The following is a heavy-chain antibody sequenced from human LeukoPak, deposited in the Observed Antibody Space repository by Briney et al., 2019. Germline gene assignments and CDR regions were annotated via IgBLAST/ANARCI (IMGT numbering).Heavy chain of an antibody. CDR2: VSGDGGDI. D-gene: IGHD2-21*01. J-gene: IGHJ4*02. Sequence: GGSLRLSCAASGFTFHDHYMTWTRRSPGRAVEGLSFVSGDGGDISYADSVRGRFSVSRDNTRKSVLLQMSSLRVEDTAVYYCVRDITSPGDFLYFDYWGRGTLVTVSS. CDR1: GFTFHDHY. CDR3: VRDITSPGDFLYFDY. V-gene: IGHV3-11*01.